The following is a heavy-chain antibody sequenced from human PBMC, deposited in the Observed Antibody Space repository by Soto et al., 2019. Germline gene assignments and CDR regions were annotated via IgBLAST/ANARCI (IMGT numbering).Heavy chain of an antibody. CDR2: INHSGST. CDR1: GGSFSGYY. V-gene: IGHV4-34*01. CDR3: ASLDWFDP. J-gene: IGHJ5*02. Sequence: SSETLSLTCAVYGGSFSGYYWSWIRQPPGKGLEWIGEINHSGSTNYNPSLKSRVTISVDTSKNQFSLKLSSVTAADTAVYYCASLDWFDPWGQGTLVTVSS.